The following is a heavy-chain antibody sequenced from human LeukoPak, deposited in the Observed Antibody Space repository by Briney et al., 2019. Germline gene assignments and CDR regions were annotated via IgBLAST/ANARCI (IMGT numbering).Heavy chain of an antibody. CDR2: VRGKPYGATT. D-gene: IGHD1-26*01. J-gene: IGHJ4*02. CDR1: AFTFGDYA. V-gene: IGHV3-49*04. Sequence: PGGSLRLSRTASAFTFGDYAMNWVRQAPGKGLEWVGFVRGKPYGATTEYAASVKGRFTISRDDSKSIAYLQMNSLKTEDTAVYYCTRAQTEVGAKYYFDYWGQGTLVTVSS. CDR3: TRAQTEVGAKYYFDY.